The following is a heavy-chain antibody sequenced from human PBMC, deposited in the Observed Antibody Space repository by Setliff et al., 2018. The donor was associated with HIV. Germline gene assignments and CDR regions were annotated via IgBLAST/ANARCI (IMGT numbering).Heavy chain of an antibody. D-gene: IGHD3-10*01. Sequence: SETLSLTCAVYGGSFSGYNWSWIRQPPGKGLEWIGEINHSGSTNYNPSLKSRVTISVDTSKNQFSLKLSSVTAADTAVYYCARIPRDGSGLSYYYYYMDVWGKGTTVTVSS. V-gene: IGHV4-34*01. CDR2: INHSGST. CDR1: GGSFSGYN. J-gene: IGHJ6*03. CDR3: ARIPRDGSGLSYYYYYMDV.